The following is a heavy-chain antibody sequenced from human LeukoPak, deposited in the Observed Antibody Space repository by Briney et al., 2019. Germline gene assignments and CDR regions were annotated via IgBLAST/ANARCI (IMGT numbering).Heavy chain of an antibody. D-gene: IGHD5-12*01. CDR1: GGSISSHY. CDR3: ARGSGYSGYAADY. V-gene: IGHV4-59*11. J-gene: IGHJ4*02. Sequence: SETLSLTCTVSGGSISSHYWSWIRQPPGKGLEWIGYIYYSGSTNYNPSLKSRVTISVDTSKNQFSLKLSSVTAADTAVYYCARGSGYSGYAADYWGQGTLVTVSS. CDR2: IYYSGST.